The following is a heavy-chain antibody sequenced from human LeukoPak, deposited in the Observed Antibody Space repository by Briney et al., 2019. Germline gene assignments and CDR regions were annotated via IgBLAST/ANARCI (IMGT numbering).Heavy chain of an antibody. D-gene: IGHD3-10*01. CDR3: ARVEYYYGSGSYFDY. CDR1: GGSISSYY. CDR2: IYYSGST. V-gene: IGHV4-59*01. Sequence: SETLSLTCTVSGGSISSYYWSWIRQPPGKGLEWIGYIYYSGSTNYNPSLKSRVTISVDTSKNQFSLKLSSVTAADTVVYYCARVEYYYGSGSYFDYWGQGTLVTVFS. J-gene: IGHJ4*02.